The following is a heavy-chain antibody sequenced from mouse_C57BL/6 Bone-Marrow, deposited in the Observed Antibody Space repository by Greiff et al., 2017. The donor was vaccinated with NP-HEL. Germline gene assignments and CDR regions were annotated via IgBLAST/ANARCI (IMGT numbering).Heavy chain of an antibody. Sequence: EVQLVESGGGLVKPGGSLKLSCAASGFTFSSYAMSWVRQTPEKRLEWVATISDGGSYTYYPDNVKGRFTISRDNAKNNLYLQMSHLKSEDTAMYYCARGNWDIAWFAYWGQGTLVTVSA. CDR1: GFTFSSYA. V-gene: IGHV5-4*01. CDR2: ISDGGSYT. D-gene: IGHD4-1*01. CDR3: ARGNWDIAWFAY. J-gene: IGHJ3*01.